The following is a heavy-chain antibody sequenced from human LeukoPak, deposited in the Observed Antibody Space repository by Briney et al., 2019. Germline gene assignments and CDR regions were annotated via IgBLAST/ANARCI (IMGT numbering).Heavy chain of an antibody. CDR1: GFTVSSNY. CDR3: AKDLLSASGY. V-gene: IGHV3-23*01. J-gene: IGHJ4*02. Sequence: GGSLRLSCAASGFTVSSNYMSWVRQAPGKGLEWVSAISGSGGSTYYADSVKGRFTISRDNSKNTLYLQMNSLRAEDTAVYYCAKDLLSASGYWGQGTLVTVSS. D-gene: IGHD2/OR15-2a*01. CDR2: ISGSGGST.